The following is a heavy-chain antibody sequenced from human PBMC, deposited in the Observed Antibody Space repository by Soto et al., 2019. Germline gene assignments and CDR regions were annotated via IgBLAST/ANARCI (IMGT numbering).Heavy chain of an antibody. CDR3: ARSLRIYGSGSPGGGGMDV. D-gene: IGHD3-10*01. CDR2: INAGNGNT. J-gene: IGHJ6*02. V-gene: IGHV1-3*01. CDR1: GYTFTSYA. Sequence: ASVKVSCKASGYTFTSYAMHWVRQAPGQRLEWMGWINAGNGNTKYSQKFQGRVTITRDTSASTAYMELSSLRSEDTAVYYCARSLRIYGSGSPGGGGMDVWGQGTTVTVSS.